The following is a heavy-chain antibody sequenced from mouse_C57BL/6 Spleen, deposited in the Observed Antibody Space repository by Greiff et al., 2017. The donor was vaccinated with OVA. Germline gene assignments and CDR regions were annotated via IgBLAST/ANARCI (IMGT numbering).Heavy chain of an antibody. Sequence: EVKVVESGGGLVKPGGSLKLSCAASGFTFSDYGMHWVRQAPEKGLEWVAYISSGSSTIYYADTVKGRFTISRDNAKNTLFLQMTSLRSEDTAMYYCARDLGPYYCDYWGQGTTLTVSS. V-gene: IGHV5-17*01. CDR3: ARDLGPYYCDY. CDR1: GFTFSDYG. D-gene: IGHD4-1*01. J-gene: IGHJ2*01. CDR2: ISSGSSTI.